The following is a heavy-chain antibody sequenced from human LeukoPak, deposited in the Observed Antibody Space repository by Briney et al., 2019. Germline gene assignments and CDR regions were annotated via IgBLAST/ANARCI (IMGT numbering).Heavy chain of an antibody. CDR2: IYYSGST. V-gene: IGHV4-39*01. CDR3: ARGSSTAAIDY. Sequence: PSETLSLTCTVSGGSISSSSYYWGWIRQPPGKGLEWIGSIYYSGSTYYNPSLKSRVTISVDTSKNQFSLKLSSVTAADTAVYYCARGSSTAAIDYWGQGTLVTVSS. D-gene: IGHD2-2*01. CDR1: GGSISSSSYY. J-gene: IGHJ4*02.